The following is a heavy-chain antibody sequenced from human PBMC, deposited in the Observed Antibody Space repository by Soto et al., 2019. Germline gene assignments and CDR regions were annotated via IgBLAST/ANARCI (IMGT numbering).Heavy chain of an antibody. CDR1: GGSISSYY. CDR2: IYHSGST. J-gene: IGHJ3*01. Sequence: SETLSLTCTVSGGSISSYYWTWIRQPPGKGLEWIGYIYHSGSTIYNPSLKSRVTISVDTSKTKFSLELSSVTAADTAVYYCARQETSGLPARVFDVWGQGKMVTVSS. CDR3: ARQETSGLPARVFDV. D-gene: IGHD1-7*01. V-gene: IGHV4-59*08.